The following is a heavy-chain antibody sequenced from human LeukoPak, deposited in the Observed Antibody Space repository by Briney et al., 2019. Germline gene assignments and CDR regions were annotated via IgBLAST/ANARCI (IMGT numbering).Heavy chain of an antibody. D-gene: IGHD3-22*01. CDR1: GFTFSSYE. V-gene: IGHV3-48*03. CDR2: ISSSGSTI. Sequence: PGGSLRLSCAASGFTFSSYEMNWVRQAPGKGLEWVSYISSSGSTIYYADSVKGRFTISRDNAKNSLYLQMNSLRAEDTAVYYCASTYYYDSSQPRDYWGQGTLVTVSS. CDR3: ASTYYYDSSQPRDY. J-gene: IGHJ4*02.